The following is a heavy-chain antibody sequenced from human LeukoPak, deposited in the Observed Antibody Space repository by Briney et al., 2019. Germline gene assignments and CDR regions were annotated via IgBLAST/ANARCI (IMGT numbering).Heavy chain of an antibody. CDR2: INPSGGST. Sequence: ASVKVSCKASGYTFTSYYMHWVRQAPGQGLEWMGIINPSGGSTTYAQKFQGRVTMTRDTSTSTVYMELSSLRSEDTAVYYCARNTLDTAMGAAADYWGQGTLVTVSS. V-gene: IGHV1-46*03. CDR3: ARNTLDTAMGAAADY. J-gene: IGHJ4*02. CDR1: GYTFTSYY. D-gene: IGHD5-18*01.